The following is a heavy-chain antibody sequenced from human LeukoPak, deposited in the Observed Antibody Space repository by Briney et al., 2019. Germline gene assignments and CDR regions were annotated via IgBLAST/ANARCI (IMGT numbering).Heavy chain of an antibody. D-gene: IGHD4-17*01. CDR2: IYPSGTT. Sequence: SETLSLTCSVSGGSVSSHYWSWIRQPAGKGLEWIGRIYPSGTTHYDPSLKSRVTMSVDTSKNQFSLKLTSVTAADTAVYYCADDYGDWGQGTLVTVSS. J-gene: IGHJ4*02. V-gene: IGHV4-4*07. CDR3: ADDYGD. CDR1: GGSVSSHY.